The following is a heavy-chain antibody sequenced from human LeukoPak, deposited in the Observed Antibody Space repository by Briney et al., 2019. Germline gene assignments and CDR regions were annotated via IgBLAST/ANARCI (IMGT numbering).Heavy chain of an antibody. D-gene: IGHD6-13*01. CDR2: ISGSGGST. V-gene: IGHV3-23*01. CDR1: GFTFSSYW. J-gene: IGHJ6*02. CDR3: AKYSAAGNSSYYYGMDV. Sequence: PGGSLRLSCAASGFTFSSYWMSWVRQAPGKGLEWVSAISGSGGSTYYADSVKGRFTISRDNSKNTLYLQMNSLRAEDTAVYYCAKYSAAGNSSYYYGMDVWGQGTTVTVSS.